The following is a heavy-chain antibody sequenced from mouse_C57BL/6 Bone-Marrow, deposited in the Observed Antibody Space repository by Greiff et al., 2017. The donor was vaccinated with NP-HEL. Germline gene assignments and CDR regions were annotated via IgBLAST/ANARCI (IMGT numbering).Heavy chain of an antibody. J-gene: IGHJ1*03. CDR1: SYTFTSYW. CDR2: INPSNGGT. D-gene: IGHD1-1*01. CDR3: ARSYYYGSSPYWYFDV. V-gene: IGHV1-53*01. Sequence: QVQLQQPGTELVKPGASVKLSCKASSYTFTSYWTHWVKQRPGQGLEWIGNINPSNGGTNYNEKFKSKATLTVDKSSSTAYMQLSSLTSEDSAVYYCARSYYYGSSPYWYFDVWGTGTTVTVSS.